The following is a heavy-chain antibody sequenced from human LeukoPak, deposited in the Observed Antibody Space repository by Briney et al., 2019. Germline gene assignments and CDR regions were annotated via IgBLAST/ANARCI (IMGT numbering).Heavy chain of an antibody. CDR2: INHSGST. D-gene: IGHD6-13*01. J-gene: IGHJ6*02. CDR3: ARVVRVSSSWYTYYYYGMDV. V-gene: IGHV4-34*01. Sequence: SETLSRTCAVYGGSFRGYYWSWIRQPPGKGLEWIGEINHSGSTNYNPSLKSRVTISVDTSKNQFSLKLSSVTAADTAVYYCARVVRVSSSWYTYYYYGMDVWGQGTTVTVSS. CDR1: GGSFRGYY.